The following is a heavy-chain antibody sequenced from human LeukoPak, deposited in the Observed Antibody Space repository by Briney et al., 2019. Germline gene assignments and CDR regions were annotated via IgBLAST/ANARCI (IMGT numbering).Heavy chain of an antibody. CDR3: ANLQKGNYKANF. J-gene: IGHJ4*02. D-gene: IGHD3-10*01. CDR2: VTANSDNI. Sequence: GGSLRLSCVGSGFAFSSYHLSWVRQIPGKGLEWLSVVTANSDNIYYADSVKGRFTISRDNSKDTLYLQMNGLRAEDSALYYCANLQKGNYKANFWGQGTMVTVSS. CDR1: GFAFSSYH. V-gene: IGHV3-23*01.